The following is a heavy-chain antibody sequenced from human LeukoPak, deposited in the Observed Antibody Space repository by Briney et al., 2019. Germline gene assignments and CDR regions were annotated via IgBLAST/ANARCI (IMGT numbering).Heavy chain of an antibody. CDR1: GYTFTSYD. J-gene: IGHJ6*03. CDR3: ARTMVRGVIIKYYYYMDV. Sequence: ASVKVSCKASGYTFTSYDINWVRQATGQGLEWMGWMNPNSGNTGYAQKFQGRVTMTRNTSISTAYMELSSLRSEDTAVYYCARTMVRGVIIKYYYYMDVWGKGTTVTISS. D-gene: IGHD3-10*01. CDR2: MNPNSGNT. V-gene: IGHV1-8*01.